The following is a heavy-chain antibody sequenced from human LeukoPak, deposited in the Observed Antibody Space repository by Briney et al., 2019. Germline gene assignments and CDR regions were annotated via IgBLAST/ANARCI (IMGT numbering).Heavy chain of an antibody. V-gene: IGHV4-4*07. Sequence: SETLSLTCTVSGGSISSYYWSWIRQPAGKGLEWIGRIYTNGSTNYNPSLKSRVTMSVDASKNQFSLKLSSVTAADTAVYYCARGLTPWGFGGGYFDYWGQGTLVTVSS. CDR2: IYTNGST. CDR3: ARGLTPWGFGGGYFDY. D-gene: IGHD3-10*01. J-gene: IGHJ4*02. CDR1: GGSISSYY.